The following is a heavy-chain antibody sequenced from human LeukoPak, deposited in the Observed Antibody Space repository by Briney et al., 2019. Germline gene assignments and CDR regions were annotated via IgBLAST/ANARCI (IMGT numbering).Heavy chain of an antibody. V-gene: IGHV4-59*01. CDR1: GGSISSYY. CDR3: ARASDGWIRAAFDI. J-gene: IGHJ3*02. CDR2: IYYSGST. Sequence: SETLSLTCSVSGGSISSYYWSWIRQPPGKGLEWIGYIYYSGSTKYNPSLKSRFTTSVDTSKNQFSLKLSSVAAEDTAVYYCARASDGWIRAAFDIWGQGTMVTVSS. D-gene: IGHD5-18*01.